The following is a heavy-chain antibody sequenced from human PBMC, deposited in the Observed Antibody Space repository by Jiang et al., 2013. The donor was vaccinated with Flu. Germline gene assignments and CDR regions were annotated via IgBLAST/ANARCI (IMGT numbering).Heavy chain of an antibody. CDR1: GYTFTSYD. V-gene: IGHV1-8*02. CDR2: MNPNSGNT. D-gene: IGHD3-10*01. Sequence: SGAEVKKPGASVKVSCKASGYTFTSYDINWVRQATGQGLEWMGWMNPNSGNTGYAQKFQGRVTMTRNTSVSTAYMELSSLRSEDTAVYYCARGALYYGSGSYWIDYWGQGTLVTVSS. CDR3: ARGALYYGSGSYWIDY. J-gene: IGHJ4*02.